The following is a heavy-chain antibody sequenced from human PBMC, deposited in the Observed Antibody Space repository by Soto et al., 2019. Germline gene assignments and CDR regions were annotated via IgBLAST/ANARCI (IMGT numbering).Heavy chain of an antibody. D-gene: IGHD5-18*01. V-gene: IGHV3-73*01. Sequence: QPGWSLRLSCAASGFTFSGSAMHWVRQASGKGLEWVGRIRSKANSYATAYAASVKGRFTISRDNSKNTAYLQMNSLKAEDTAVYYCEGHGYSSQDYWGQGALVTVSS. CDR1: GFTFSGSA. J-gene: IGHJ4*02. CDR2: IRSKANSYAT. CDR3: EGHGYSSQDY.